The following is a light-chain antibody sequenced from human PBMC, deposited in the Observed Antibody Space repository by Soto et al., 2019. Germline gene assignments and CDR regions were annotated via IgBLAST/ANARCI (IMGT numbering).Light chain of an antibody. J-gene: IGKJ4*01. CDR2: GVS. CDR1: QTLSGNF. Sequence: EIVLTQSPGTLSLSPGERATLSCRASQTLSGNFLAWYQVRPGQAPRLLIYGVSSRATGITDRFSGSGSGTDFTLTISRLDPEDFAVYYCQQGLTFGGGTQVEIK. CDR3: QQGLT. V-gene: IGKV3-20*01.